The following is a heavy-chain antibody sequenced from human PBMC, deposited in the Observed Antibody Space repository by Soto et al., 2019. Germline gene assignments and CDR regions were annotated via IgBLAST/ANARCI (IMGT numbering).Heavy chain of an antibody. J-gene: IGHJ6*02. D-gene: IGHD2-15*01. CDR3: AREGSRPYYYYGMDV. CDR2: ISTYKGDT. Sequence: QVQLVQSGAEVKKPGASVKVSCKASGYSFTTYGIAWVRQAPGQGLEWMGWISTYKGDTDYAQNLQGRVIMTTDTSTTTAYMELRSLRSDDTAVYYCAREGSRPYYYYGMDVWGQGTTVSVSS. V-gene: IGHV1-18*01. CDR1: GYSFTTYG.